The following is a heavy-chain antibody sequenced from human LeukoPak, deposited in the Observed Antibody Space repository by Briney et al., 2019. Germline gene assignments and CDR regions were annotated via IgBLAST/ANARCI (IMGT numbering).Heavy chain of an antibody. CDR1: GFTFSSYW. J-gene: IGHJ3*02. CDR2: IKQDGSEK. V-gene: IGHV3-7*01. Sequence: GGSLRLSCAASGFTFSSYWMSWVRQAPGKGLEWVANIKQDGSEKYYVDSVKGRFTISRDNAKNSLYLQMNSLRAEDPAVYYCARDRDYGDDLNACDIGGQETMDTVSS. CDR3: ARDRDYGDDLNACDI. D-gene: IGHD4-17*01.